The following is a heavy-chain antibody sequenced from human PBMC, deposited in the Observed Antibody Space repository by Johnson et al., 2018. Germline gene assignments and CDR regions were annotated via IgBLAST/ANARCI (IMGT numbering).Heavy chain of an antibody. CDR2: FDPEDGKR. D-gene: IGHD3-3*01. Sequence: QVQLVQSGGGLVQPGASVKVSCKVSGYTLTAISMHWVRQAPGKGLEWMGGFDPEDGKRMYAQKFQGRVTMTEDTSIGTAYMEVSSLGSEDTAVYYCATQLRLLEFLSKRFFDFWGQGTLVTVSS. CDR3: ATQLRLLEFLSKRFFDF. V-gene: IGHV1-24*01. J-gene: IGHJ4*02. CDR1: GYTLTAIS.